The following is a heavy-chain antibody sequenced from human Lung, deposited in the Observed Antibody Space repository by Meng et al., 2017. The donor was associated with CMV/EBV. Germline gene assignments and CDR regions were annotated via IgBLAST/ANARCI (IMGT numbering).Heavy chain of an antibody. V-gene: IGHV1-69*02. D-gene: IGHD1-26*01. CDR1: GGTFSSYT. J-gene: IGHJ6*02. CDR2: IIPILGIA. CDR3: ASLGRDYYGMDV. Sequence: SVXVSXXASGGTFSSYTISWVRQAPGQGLEWMGRIIPILGIANYAQKFQGRVTITADKSTSTAYMELSSLRSEDTAVYYCASLGRDYYGMDVWGPGTTVTVAS.